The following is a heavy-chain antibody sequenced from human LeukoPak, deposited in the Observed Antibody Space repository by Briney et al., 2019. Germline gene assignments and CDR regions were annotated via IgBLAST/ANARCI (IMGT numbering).Heavy chain of an antibody. J-gene: IGHJ4*02. Sequence: PGGSLRLSCAASGFTVSNNYMNWVRQPPGKGLEWLSIIYSGGSTYYADSVKGRFTISRDNSKDTLYLQMNSLRAEDTAVYYCAKDYQTGQHDMFDYWGQGTLVTVSS. V-gene: IGHV3-53*03. D-gene: IGHD3-9*01. CDR1: GFTVSNNY. CDR2: IYSGGST. CDR3: AKDYQTGQHDMFDY.